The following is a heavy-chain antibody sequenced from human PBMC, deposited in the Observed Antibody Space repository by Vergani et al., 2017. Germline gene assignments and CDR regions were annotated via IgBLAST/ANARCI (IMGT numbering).Heavy chain of an antibody. J-gene: IGHJ6*02. CDR1: GYTFGHFD. D-gene: IGHD1-26*01. CDR2: IRYDGSNP. V-gene: IGHV3-30*02. Sequence: QEQLLQSGGGVVQPAGSLRLSCIGSGYTFGHFDMHWVRQAPGKGLAWVAFIRYDGSNPQYIDSVKGRFTISRDKSKDTLFLQMNGLRPEDTVTYFWAKKGGSPYYNGVDVWGQGTTITVSS. CDR3: AKKGGSPYYNGVDV.